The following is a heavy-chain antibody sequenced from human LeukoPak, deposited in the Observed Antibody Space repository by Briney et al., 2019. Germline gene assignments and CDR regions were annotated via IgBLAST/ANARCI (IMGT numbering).Heavy chain of an antibody. CDR1: GFTFSSYG. D-gene: IGHD3-10*01. Sequence: PGRSLRLSCAASGFTFSSYGMHWVRQAPGKGLEWVAVISYDGSNKYYADSVKGRFTISRDNAKNSLYLQMNSLRAEDTAVYYCARSLYGSPHDAFDIWGQGTMVTVSS. CDR2: ISYDGSNK. CDR3: ARSLYGSPHDAFDI. V-gene: IGHV3-30*03. J-gene: IGHJ3*02.